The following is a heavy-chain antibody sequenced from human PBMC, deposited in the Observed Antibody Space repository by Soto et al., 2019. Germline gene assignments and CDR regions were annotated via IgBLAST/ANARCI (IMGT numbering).Heavy chain of an antibody. CDR3: ARPPRDLWSGYSTYFDY. CDR1: GFPFSSYA. Sequence: GGSLRLSCEGSGFPFSSYAIHWVRQTPGKGLEWVAVISYDGSMTYYSDSVKGRFTISRDTPTNTVYLQLNGLRGDDTAVYYCARPPRDLWSGYSTYFDYWGQGTLVTVSS. CDR2: ISYDGSMT. D-gene: IGHD3-3*01. V-gene: IGHV3-30-3*01. J-gene: IGHJ4*02.